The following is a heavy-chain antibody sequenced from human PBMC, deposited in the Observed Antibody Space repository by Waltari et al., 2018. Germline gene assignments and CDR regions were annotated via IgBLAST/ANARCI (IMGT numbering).Heavy chain of an antibody. D-gene: IGHD1-26*01. Sequence: QVQLQESGPGLVKPSETLSLTCPVSGGSISSYYWSWIRQPPGKGLEWIGYIYYSGSTNYNPSLKSRVTISVDTSKNQFSLKLSSVTAADTAVYYCARDRGSYARDDPFFDYWGQGTLVTVSS. V-gene: IGHV4-59*01. CDR2: IYYSGST. J-gene: IGHJ4*02. CDR3: ARDRGSYARDDPFFDY. CDR1: GGSISSYY.